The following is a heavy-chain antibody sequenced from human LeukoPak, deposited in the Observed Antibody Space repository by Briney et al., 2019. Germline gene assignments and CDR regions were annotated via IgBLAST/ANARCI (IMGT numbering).Heavy chain of an antibody. Sequence: PAETLSLTCAVYGGSFSGYYWSWIRQPPGKGLEWIGEINHSGGTNYNPSLKSRVTISVDTSKNQFSLKLSSVTAADTAVYYCARGRRYCSSTSCYRSPRYAFDIWGQGTMVTVSS. D-gene: IGHD2-2*02. V-gene: IGHV4-34*01. CDR2: INHSGGT. CDR1: GGSFSGYY. CDR3: ARGRRYCSSTSCYRSPRYAFDI. J-gene: IGHJ3*02.